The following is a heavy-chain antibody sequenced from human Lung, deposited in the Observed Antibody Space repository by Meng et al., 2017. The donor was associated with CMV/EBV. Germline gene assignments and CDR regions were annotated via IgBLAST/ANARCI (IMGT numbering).Heavy chain of an antibody. V-gene: IGHV1-2*02. J-gene: IGHJ3*02. Sequence: SVXVSXXASGYTFTDYRMHWVRQAPGQGLEWVGWISPNNGATNYAQNFQGRVTMTRDTSISTVYMDLNRLTYDDTAVYYCATKMYYDFWSAYRGTEGVDPFNIWGQRTLVXVSS. CDR2: ISPNNGAT. CDR3: ATKMYYDFWSAYRGTEGVDPFNI. D-gene: IGHD3-3*01. CDR1: GYTFTDYR.